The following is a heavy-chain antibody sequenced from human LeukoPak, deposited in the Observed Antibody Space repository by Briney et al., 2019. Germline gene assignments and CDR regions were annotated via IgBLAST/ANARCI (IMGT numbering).Heavy chain of an antibody. Sequence: PGGSLRLSCAASGFTFSSYAMSWVRQAPGKGLEWVSAISGSGGSTYYADSVKGRFTISRDNSKNTLYLQMNSLRAEDTAVYYCARDLNYYGSGSYYNNQIDYWGQGTLVTVSS. D-gene: IGHD3-10*01. CDR3: ARDLNYYGSGSYYNNQIDY. CDR1: GFTFSSYA. V-gene: IGHV3-23*01. J-gene: IGHJ4*02. CDR2: ISGSGGST.